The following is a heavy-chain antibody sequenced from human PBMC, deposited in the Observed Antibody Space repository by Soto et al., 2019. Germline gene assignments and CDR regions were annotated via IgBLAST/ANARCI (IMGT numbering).Heavy chain of an antibody. V-gene: IGHV2-26*01. Sequence: SGPTLVNPTETLTLTCTVSGFSLSNARMGVSWIRQPPGKALEWLAHIFSNDEKSYSTSLKSRLTISKDTSKSQVVLTMTNMDPVDTATYYCARIRSTMVRGVIINWFDPVGQGTLVTVSS. CDR2: IFSNDEK. J-gene: IGHJ5*02. CDR3: ARIRSTMVRGVIINWFDP. CDR1: GFSLSNARMG. D-gene: IGHD3-10*01.